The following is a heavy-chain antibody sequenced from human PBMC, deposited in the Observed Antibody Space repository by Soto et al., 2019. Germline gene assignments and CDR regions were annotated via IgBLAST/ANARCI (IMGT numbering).Heavy chain of an antibody. J-gene: IGHJ4*02. CDR1: GYTFTSYA. D-gene: IGHD6-19*01. CDR2: INAGNGNT. V-gene: IGHV1-3*01. CDR3: ARAHLSSSGWWQIYFDY. Sequence: ASVKVSCKASGYTFTSYAMHWVRQAPGQRLEWMGWINAGNGNTKYSQKFQGRVTITRDTSASTAYMELSSLRSEDTAVYYCARAHLSSSGWWQIYFDYWGQGTLVTVSS.